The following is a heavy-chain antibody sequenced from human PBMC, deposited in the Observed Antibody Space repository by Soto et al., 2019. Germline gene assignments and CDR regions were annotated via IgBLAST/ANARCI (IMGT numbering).Heavy chain of an antibody. D-gene: IGHD6-19*01. CDR3: AKDRKYSSFS. J-gene: IGHJ5*02. Sequence: EVQLLEFGGGLVQPGGPLRLSWDASGFNFRNYAMSWVPQAPGKGLDWVSTISSGDAFTYYADSVKGRFTISRDYSKSTLYLQMNTLRAEDTAVYYCAKDRKYSSFSWGQGTLVTVSS. V-gene: IGHV3-23*01. CDR2: ISSGDAFT. CDR1: GFNFRNYA.